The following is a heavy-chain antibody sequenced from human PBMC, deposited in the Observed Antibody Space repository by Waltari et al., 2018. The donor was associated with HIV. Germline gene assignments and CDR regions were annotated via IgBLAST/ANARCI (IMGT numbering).Heavy chain of an antibody. CDR1: GYTFTSYA. CDR3: ARAPNIVVVPAAYVDY. CDR2: INAGNGNT. Sequence: QVQLVQSGAEVKKPGASVKVSCKASGYTFTSYAMHWVRQAPGQRLEWMGWINAGNGNTKYSQKFQGRVTITRDTSASTAYMELSSLRSEDTAVYYCARAPNIVVVPAAYVDYWGQGTLVTVSS. V-gene: IGHV1-3*01. J-gene: IGHJ4*02. D-gene: IGHD2-2*01.